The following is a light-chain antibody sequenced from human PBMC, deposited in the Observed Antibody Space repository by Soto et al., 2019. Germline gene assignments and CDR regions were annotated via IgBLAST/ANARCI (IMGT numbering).Light chain of an antibody. CDR1: SSDVGSYNY. CDR2: DVT. V-gene: IGLV2-14*03. CDR3: TSYTTTSTYV. J-gene: IGLJ1*01. Sequence: QSVLAQPAPVSGSPGQSITIFCTGTSSDVGSYNYVSWYQQHPGRAPKLMIYDVTNRPSGVSNRFSGSKSGSTASLTISGLQAEDEADYFCTSYTTTSTYVFGTGTKVTVL.